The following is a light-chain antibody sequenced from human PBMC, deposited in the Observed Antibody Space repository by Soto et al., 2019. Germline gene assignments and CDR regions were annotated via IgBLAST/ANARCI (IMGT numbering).Light chain of an antibody. Sequence: PRSGNGTPSQWATNSCKESSSNIGSNYVYWYQQLPGTAPKLLIYRNNQRPSGVPDRFSGSKSGTSASLAISGLRSEDEADYYCAAWDDSLSGRYVFGTGTKVTVL. J-gene: IGLJ1*01. V-gene: IGLV1-47*01. CDR1: SSNIGSNY. CDR2: RNN. CDR3: AAWDDSLSGRYV.